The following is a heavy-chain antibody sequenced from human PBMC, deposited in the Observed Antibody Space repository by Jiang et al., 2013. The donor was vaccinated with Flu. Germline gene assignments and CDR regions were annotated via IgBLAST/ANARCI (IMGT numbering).Heavy chain of an antibody. D-gene: IGHD3-16*02. CDR2: IRSKTDGETT. Sequence: QLVESGGGLVKPGGSLRLSCVASGFTFSNAWMTWVRQAPGKGLEWLGLIRSKTDGETTDYAAPVKGRFTISRDDSKNTLYLQMNSLKTEDTAVYYCTTGMITFGGVIKYWGQGTLVTVSS. V-gene: IGHV3-15*01. J-gene: IGHJ4*02. CDR1: GFTFSNAW. CDR3: TTGMITFGGVIKY.